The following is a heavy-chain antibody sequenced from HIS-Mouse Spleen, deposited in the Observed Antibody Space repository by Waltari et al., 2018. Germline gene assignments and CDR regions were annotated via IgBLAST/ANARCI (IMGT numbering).Heavy chain of an antibody. V-gene: IGHV4-34*01. CDR1: GGSFSGYY. Sequence: QVQLQQWGAGLLKPSETLSLTCAVYGGSFSGYYWSWIRQPPGQGLEWIGEINHSGSTNYNPSLKSRVTISVDTSKNQFSLKLSSVTAADTAVYYCARGRSVNVWGSYRFFCYFDYWGQGTLVTVSS. D-gene: IGHD3-16*02. J-gene: IGHJ4*02. CDR3: ARGRSVNVWGSYRFFCYFDY. CDR2: INHSGST.